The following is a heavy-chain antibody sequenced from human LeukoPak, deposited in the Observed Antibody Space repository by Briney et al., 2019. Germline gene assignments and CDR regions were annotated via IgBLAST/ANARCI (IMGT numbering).Heavy chain of an antibody. J-gene: IGHJ4*02. CDR2: ISRSGGST. CDR3: AKDQGVYDYVWASYRYSPFDY. D-gene: IGHD3-16*02. V-gene: IGHV3-23*01. Sequence: GGSLRLSCAASGFTFSSYAMSWVRQAPGKGLEWVSAISRSGGSTYYADSVKGRFTISRDNSKNTLYLQMISLRAEDTAVYYCAKDQGVYDYVWASYRYSPFDYWGQGTLVTVSS. CDR1: GFTFSSYA.